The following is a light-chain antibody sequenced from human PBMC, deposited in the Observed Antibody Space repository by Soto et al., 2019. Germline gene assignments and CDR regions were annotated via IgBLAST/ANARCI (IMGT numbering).Light chain of an antibody. Sequence: DVQMTQSPSPLSSSVGYSVTITCRASRGIGNFLNWYQQKPGKAPNLLIYAASSLQSGVSSRFSGSGSGTDFTLTISSLQPEDFATYYCQQTYSTPWTFGPGTKVDIK. CDR3: QQTYSTPWT. V-gene: IGKV1-39*01. J-gene: IGKJ3*01. CDR1: RGIGNF. CDR2: AAS.